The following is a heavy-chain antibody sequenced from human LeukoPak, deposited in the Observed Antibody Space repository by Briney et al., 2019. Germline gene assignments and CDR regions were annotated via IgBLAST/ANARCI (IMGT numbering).Heavy chain of an antibody. V-gene: IGHV4-30-2*03. CDR3: ATDQLFYGDSRGY. CDR1: GGSISSGGYY. CDR2: IYYSGST. Sequence: PSQTLSLTCTVSGGSISSGGYYWSWIRQHPGKGLEWIGSIYYSGSTYYNPSLKSRVTISVDRSKNQLSLKLSSVTAADTAVYYCATDQLFYGDSRGYWGQGTLVTVSS. D-gene: IGHD4-17*01. J-gene: IGHJ4*02.